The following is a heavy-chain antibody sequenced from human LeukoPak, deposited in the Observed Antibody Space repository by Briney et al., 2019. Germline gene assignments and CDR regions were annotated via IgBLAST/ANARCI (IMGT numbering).Heavy chain of an antibody. J-gene: IGHJ3*02. V-gene: IGHV3-23*01. D-gene: IGHD1-26*01. CDR2: ISGSGGST. CDR3: AKDLNAAGTFDAFDI. Sequence: GGSLRFSCAASGFIFSSYAMSWVRQAPGKGLEWVSAISGSGGSTYYADSVKGRFTISRDNSKNTLYLQMNSLRAEDTAVYYCAKDLNAAGTFDAFDIWGQGTMVTVSS. CDR1: GFIFSSYA.